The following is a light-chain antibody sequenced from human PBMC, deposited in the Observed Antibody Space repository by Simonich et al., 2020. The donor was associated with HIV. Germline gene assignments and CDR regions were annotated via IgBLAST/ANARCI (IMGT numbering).Light chain of an antibody. V-gene: IGKV4-1*01. CDR2: WAT. J-gene: IGKJ2*01. CDR3: QQYYSTPPYT. CDR1: RSVLYSSNNKNY. Sequence: DIVMTQSPDSLAVFLGERATINCKSSRSVLYSSNNKNYLAWYPQKPRQPPTLLLYWATTRESGVPDRFSGSGAVTDFTLTISSLQAEDVAVYYCQQYYSTPPYTFGQGTKLEIK.